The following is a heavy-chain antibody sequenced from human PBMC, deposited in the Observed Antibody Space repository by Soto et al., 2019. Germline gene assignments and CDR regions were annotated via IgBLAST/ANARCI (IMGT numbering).Heavy chain of an antibody. V-gene: IGHV3-7*03. CDR1: EFTFISSF. J-gene: IGHJ4*02. D-gene: IGHD6-19*01. CDR2: INQDGSGT. CDR3: ARYFRGSGRYFFDH. Sequence: EVQVVESGGGLVQPGGSLRLSCIASEFTFISSFMGWVRQAPGKGLGWVGNINQDGSGTYYVDSVKGRFTISRDNAKNSLYLQMNSLRAEDTAVYYCARYFRGSGRYFFDHWGQGTLVTVSS.